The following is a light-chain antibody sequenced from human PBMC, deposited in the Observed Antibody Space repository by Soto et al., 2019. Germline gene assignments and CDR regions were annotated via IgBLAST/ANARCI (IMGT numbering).Light chain of an antibody. CDR3: QQYNNWPPLT. CDR1: QSISTN. V-gene: IGKV3-15*01. Sequence: EIVMTQSPATVSVSPGERATLSCRASQSISTNVAWYQQKPGQALRLRIYDASTRATGISTRFSGSGSGTELPITISSLQSEDFAIYYCQQYNNWPPLTFGGGTKVEI. J-gene: IGKJ4*01. CDR2: DAS.